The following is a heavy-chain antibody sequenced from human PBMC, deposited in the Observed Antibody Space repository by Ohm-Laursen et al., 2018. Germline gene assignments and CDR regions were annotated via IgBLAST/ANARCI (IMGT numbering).Heavy chain of an antibody. D-gene: IGHD2/OR15-2a*01. CDR2: ISGYNSQT. J-gene: IGHJ1*01. V-gene: IGHV1-18*01. Sequence: GSSVKVSCKTSGFKFGSYGISWVRQAPGEVLEWMGWISGYNSQTQMAEKFKDRLTMYTDTSTDTAYMELRSLTHDDTAVYFCARDHKFSTYKGDDWGQGTLVTVSA. CDR3: ARDHKFSTYKGDD. CDR1: GFKFGSYG.